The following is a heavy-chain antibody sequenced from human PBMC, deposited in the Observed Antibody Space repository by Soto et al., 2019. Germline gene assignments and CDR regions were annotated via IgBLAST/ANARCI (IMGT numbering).Heavy chain of an antibody. J-gene: IGHJ4*02. V-gene: IGHV1-18*01. Sequence: QVQLVQSGAEVKKPWASVKVSCKASGYTFTSYGISWVRQAPGQGLEWMGWISAYNGNTNYAQKLQGRVTMTTDTATSTAYMELRSLRSDDTAVYYCARDLWFGEGLNRRFDYWGQGTLVTVSS. CDR2: ISAYNGNT. CDR1: GYTFTSYG. D-gene: IGHD3-10*01. CDR3: ARDLWFGEGLNRRFDY.